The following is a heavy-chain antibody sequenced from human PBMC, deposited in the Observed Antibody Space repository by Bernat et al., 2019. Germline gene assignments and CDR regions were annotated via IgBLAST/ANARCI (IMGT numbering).Heavy chain of an antibody. CDR3: ASGPTFWSGYFDY. V-gene: IGHV3-9*01. J-gene: IGHJ4*02. Sequence: EVQLVESGGGLVQPGRSLRLSCAASGFTFDDYAMHWVRQAPGMGLEWVSVISWNCGSIGYADSVKGRFTISRDNSKNTLYLQMNSLRAEDTAVYYCASGPTFWSGYFDYWGQGTLVTVSS. D-gene: IGHD3-3*01. CDR2: ISWNCGSI. CDR1: GFTFDDYA.